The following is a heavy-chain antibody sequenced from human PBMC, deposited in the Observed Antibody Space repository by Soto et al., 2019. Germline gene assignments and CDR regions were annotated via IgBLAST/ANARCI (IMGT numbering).Heavy chain of an antibody. V-gene: IGHV4-59*01. J-gene: IGHJ3*02. CDR2: IYYSGST. Sequence: QVQLQESGPGLMKPSETLSLTCTVSGGSISGYYWSWIRQPPGKGLEWIGYIYYSGSTNYNPSLKSRVTISVDTSKNHFSLKLSSVTAADTAVYYCARDDLGYCSGGSCPTIWGQGTMVTVSS. CDR1: GGSISGYY. D-gene: IGHD2-15*01. CDR3: ARDDLGYCSGGSCPTI.